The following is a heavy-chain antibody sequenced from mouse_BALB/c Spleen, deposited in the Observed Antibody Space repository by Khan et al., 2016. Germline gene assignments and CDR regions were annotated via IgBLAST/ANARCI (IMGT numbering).Heavy chain of an antibody. CDR3: ARITTVGATDFDY. CDR1: GYTFTNYG. CDR2: INTNTGEP. D-gene: IGHD1-1*01. J-gene: IGHJ2*01. V-gene: IGHV9-3*02. Sequence: QIQLVQSGPELKKPGETVKISCKASGYTFTNYGMNWVKQAPGKGLKWMGWINTNTGEPTYAEEFKGRFAFSLETSASTAYLQINNLKNEDTTTYCSARITTVGATDFDYWGQGTTLTVSS.